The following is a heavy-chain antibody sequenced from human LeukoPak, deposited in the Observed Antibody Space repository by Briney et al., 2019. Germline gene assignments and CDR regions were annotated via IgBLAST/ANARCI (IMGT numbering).Heavy chain of an antibody. V-gene: IGHV1-69*06. D-gene: IGHD3-10*01. CDR2: IIPIFGTA. J-gene: IGHJ4*02. Sequence: SVKVSCKASGGTFSSYVISWVRQAPGQGLEWMGGIIPIFGTANYAQKFQGRVTITADKSTSTAYMELSSLRSEDTAVYYCARGPYMVRGVTSEKYYFDYWGQGTLVTVSS. CDR3: ARGPYMVRGVTSEKYYFDY. CDR1: GGTFSSYV.